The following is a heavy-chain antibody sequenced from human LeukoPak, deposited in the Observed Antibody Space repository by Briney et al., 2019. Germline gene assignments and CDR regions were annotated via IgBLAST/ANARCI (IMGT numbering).Heavy chain of an antibody. D-gene: IGHD3-10*01. V-gene: IGHV4-34*01. J-gene: IGHJ4*02. CDR3: ARGGYDSGSYYKGPLYYFDY. CDR2: INHSGST. CDR1: GGSFSGYY. Sequence: SETLSLTCAVYGGSFSGYYWSWIRQPPGKGLEWIGEINHSGSTNYNPSLKSRVTISVDTSKNQFSLKLSSVTAADTAVYYCARGGYDSGSYYKGPLYYFDYWGQGTLVTVSS.